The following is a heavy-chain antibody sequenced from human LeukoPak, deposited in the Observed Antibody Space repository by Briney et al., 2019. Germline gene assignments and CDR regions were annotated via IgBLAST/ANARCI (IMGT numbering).Heavy chain of an antibody. D-gene: IGHD5-12*01. CDR3: ARTPTRAFDI. J-gene: IGHJ3*02. V-gene: IGHV4-59*01. CDR2: IYYSGCT. CDR1: GGSISSYY. Sequence: SETLSLTCTVPGGSISSYYWSWIRQPPGKGLEWIGYIYYSGCTNYNPSLKSRVTISVDTSKNQFSLKLSSVTAADTAVYYCARTPTRAFDIWGQGTMVTVSS.